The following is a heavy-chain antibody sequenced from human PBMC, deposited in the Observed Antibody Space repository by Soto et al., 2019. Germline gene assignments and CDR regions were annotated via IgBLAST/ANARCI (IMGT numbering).Heavy chain of an antibody. D-gene: IGHD6-13*01. CDR1: GFSLSTRGVG. V-gene: IGHV2-5*02. CDR2: IYWDDDK. CDR3: AHIGSSTGFAY. Sequence: QITLKESGPTLVKPTQTLTLTCTFPGFSLSTRGVGVGWIRQPPGKALEWLALIYWDDDKRYSPSLKSKLTITKDTYNNQVVLTVATMDPGDTATYCWAHIGSSTGFAYWGQGALVTVSS. J-gene: IGHJ4*02.